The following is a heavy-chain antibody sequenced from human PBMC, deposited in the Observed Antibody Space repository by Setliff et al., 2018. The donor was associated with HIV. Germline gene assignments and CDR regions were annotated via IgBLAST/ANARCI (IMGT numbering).Heavy chain of an antibody. CDR1: GGSISSDY. CDR3: ATGWRVDAFDI. J-gene: IGHJ3*02. Sequence: SETLSLTCTVSGGSISSDYWSWIRQPPGKGLAWIGYIYYSGSTNYNPSLRSRVTISVERSKNQFSLKLSSVTAADTAVYYCATGWRVDAFDIWGQGTMVTVSS. D-gene: IGHD2-15*01. V-gene: IGHV4-59*01. CDR2: IYYSGST.